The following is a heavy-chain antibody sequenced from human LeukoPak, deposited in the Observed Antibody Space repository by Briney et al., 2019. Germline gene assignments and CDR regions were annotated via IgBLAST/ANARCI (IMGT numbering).Heavy chain of an antibody. V-gene: IGHV4-34*01. CDR2: INHSGSI. CDR3: ARVYSSSWYRFPVVDY. D-gene: IGHD6-13*01. J-gene: IGHJ4*02. Sequence: SDPLSLLCGVCGRFFSGYYWWWIRQPRGRGVVGSGEINHSGSINYNPSRTSRDTRAVDTAKNQSSLKLSSGTAADTAVYYGARVYSSSWYRFPVVDYWGQGTLVTVSS. CDR1: GRFFSGYY.